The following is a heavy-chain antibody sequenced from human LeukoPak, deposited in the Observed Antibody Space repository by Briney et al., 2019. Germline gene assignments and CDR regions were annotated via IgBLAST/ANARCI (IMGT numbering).Heavy chain of an antibody. CDR3: AKGSRGSYDY. D-gene: IGHD1-26*01. J-gene: IGHJ4*02. V-gene: IGHV3-23*01. CDR2: ISGSGGST. CDR1: GFTFSSYA. Sequence: GGSLRLSCAASGFTFSSYAVSWVRQAPGKGLEWVSSISGSGGSTYSADSVKGRFTISRDNSKNTLYLQMNSLRAEDTAVYYCAKGSRGSYDYWGQGTLVTVSS.